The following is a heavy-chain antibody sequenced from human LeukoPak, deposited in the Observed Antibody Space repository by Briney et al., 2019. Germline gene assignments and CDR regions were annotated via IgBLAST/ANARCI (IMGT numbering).Heavy chain of an antibody. CDR1: GGSISGYY. Sequence: PSETLSLTCTVPGGSISGYYWHWIRQPPGMGLEWIGYINYSGSTDYNPSLKSRVTISVDTSKNQFSLNLRSVTAADTAVYYCAREYSSFEYWGQGILVTVSS. CDR2: INYSGST. J-gene: IGHJ4*02. V-gene: IGHV4-59*01. CDR3: AREYSSFEY. D-gene: IGHD3-22*01.